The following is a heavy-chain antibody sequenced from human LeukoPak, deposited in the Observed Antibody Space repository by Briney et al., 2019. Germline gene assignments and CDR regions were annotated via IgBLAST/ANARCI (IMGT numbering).Heavy chain of an antibody. CDR1: GGSISSSSYY. V-gene: IGHV4-39*07. D-gene: IGHD2-15*01. Sequence: KPSETLSLTCTVSGGSISSSSYYWGWIRQPPGKGLEWIGSIYYSGSTYYNPSLKSRVTILLDTSKNQFSLKLTSVTAADTAVYCCAREEVVGGGLLDPWGQGTLVTVSS. CDR3: AREEVVGGGLLDP. CDR2: IYYSGST. J-gene: IGHJ5*02.